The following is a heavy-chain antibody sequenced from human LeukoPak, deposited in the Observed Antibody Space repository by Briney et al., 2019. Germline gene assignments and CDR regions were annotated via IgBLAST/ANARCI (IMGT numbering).Heavy chain of an antibody. CDR1: GYSINNGYY. Sequence: PSETLSLTCTVSGYSINNGYYWGWIRQPPGKGLEWIGSIYHSGGTYYKPSLKSRVTISVDTSKNQFSLKLSSVTATDTAVYYCARAFYSSSWDHQEDYFDYWGQGAPVTVSS. CDR2: IYHSGGT. CDR3: ARAFYSSSWDHQEDYFDY. V-gene: IGHV4-38-2*02. D-gene: IGHD6-13*01. J-gene: IGHJ4*02.